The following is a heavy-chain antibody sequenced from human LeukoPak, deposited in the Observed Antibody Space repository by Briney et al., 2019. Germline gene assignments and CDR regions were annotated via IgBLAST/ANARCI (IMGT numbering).Heavy chain of an antibody. CDR3: ARTPPVNYPFISSYYFDY. CDR1: GGTFSSYA. D-gene: IGHD3-16*02. V-gene: IGHV1-69*13. CDR2: IIPIFGTA. J-gene: IGHJ4*02. Sequence: SVKVSCKASGGTFSSYAISWVRQAPGQGLEWMGGIIPIFGTANYAQKFQGRVTITADESTSTAYMELSSLRSEDTAVYYCARTPPVNYPFISSYYFDYWGQGTLVTVSS.